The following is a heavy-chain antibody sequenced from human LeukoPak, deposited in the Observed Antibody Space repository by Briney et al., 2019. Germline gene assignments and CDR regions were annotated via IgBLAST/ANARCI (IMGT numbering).Heavy chain of an antibody. V-gene: IGHV3-64*01. D-gene: IGHD1-26*01. CDR1: GFTFSSYA. CDR2: ISSNGGST. J-gene: IGHJ4*02. Sequence: GGSLRLSCAASGFTFSSYAMHWVRQAPGKGLEYVSAISSNGGSTYYANSVKGRFTISRDNSKNTLFLQMNSLRAEDTAVYYCREPFDYWGQGTLVTVSS. CDR3: REPFDY.